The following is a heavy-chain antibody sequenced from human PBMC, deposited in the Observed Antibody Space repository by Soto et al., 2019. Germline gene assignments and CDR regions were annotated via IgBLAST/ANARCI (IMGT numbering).Heavy chain of an antibody. CDR1: GYTFTSYY. D-gene: IGHD1-26*01. CDR2: INPSGGST. CDR3: TRRPPVGATVSSDY. Sequence: EASVKVSCKASGYTFTSYYTHWVRQAPGQGLEWMAIINPSGGSTSYAQKFQGRVTMTRDTSTSTVYMELSSLRSEDTAVYYCTRRPPVGATVSSDYWGQGTLVTVSS. J-gene: IGHJ4*02. V-gene: IGHV1-46*03.